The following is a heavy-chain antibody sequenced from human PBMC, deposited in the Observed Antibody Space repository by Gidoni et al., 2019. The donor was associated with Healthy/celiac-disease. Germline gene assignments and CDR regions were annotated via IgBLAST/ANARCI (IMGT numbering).Heavy chain of an antibody. CDR1: GFLFSGSA. CDR3: TRHRAVAVAGPGWFDP. J-gene: IGHJ5*02. V-gene: IGHV3-73*01. Sequence: EVQLVDSGGGLVQPGGSLKLSCAASGFLFSGSALHWARPASGKRLEWFGRIRSKGKRYAKAYAASVKGRFTISRDDSKNTAYLQMNSLKTEDTAVYYWTRHRAVAVAGPGWFDPWGQGTLVTVSS. CDR2: IRSKGKRYAK. D-gene: IGHD6-19*01.